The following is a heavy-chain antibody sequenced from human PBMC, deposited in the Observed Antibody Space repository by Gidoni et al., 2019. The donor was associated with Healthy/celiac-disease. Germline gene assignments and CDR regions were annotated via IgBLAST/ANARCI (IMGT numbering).Heavy chain of an antibody. CDR1: GVTFSSYS. CDR2: ISSSSSTI. D-gene: IGHD4-17*01. V-gene: IGHV3-48*01. CDR3: ARADYGGPFDY. Sequence: EVQLVESGGGLVQPGGDLRHSCAAWGVTFSSYSMNWVRQAPGMGLGLFSYISSSSSTIYYADSVKGRFTISRDNAKNSLYLQMNSLRSEDTAVYYCARADYGGPFDYWGQGTLVTVSS. J-gene: IGHJ4*02.